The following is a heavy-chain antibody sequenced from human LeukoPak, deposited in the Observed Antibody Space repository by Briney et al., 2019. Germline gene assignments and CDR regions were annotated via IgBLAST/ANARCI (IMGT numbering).Heavy chain of an antibody. D-gene: IGHD3-10*01. CDR1: GGSISSSSYY. Sequence: SETLSLTCTVSGGSISSSSYYWGWIRQPPGKGLEWIANIYYSGSTYYNPSLKSRVTISIDTSKNQFSLRPTSVTAADTAIYYCARALLDSASGFYFDSWGQGTLVTVSS. J-gene: IGHJ4*02. CDR3: ARALLDSASGFYFDS. V-gene: IGHV4-39*01. CDR2: IYYSGST.